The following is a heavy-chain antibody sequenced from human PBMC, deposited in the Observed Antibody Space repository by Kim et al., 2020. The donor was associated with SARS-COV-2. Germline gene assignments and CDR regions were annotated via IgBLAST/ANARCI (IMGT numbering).Heavy chain of an antibody. V-gene: IGHV3-7*03. Sequence: GGSLRLSCAASGFTFSNSWMGWVRQAPGKGLEWVVNIKRDGSEIFYVDSVKGRFTISRDNAKNSVYLQMDSLRPEDTAVYYCARDAAGYTPFDYWGQGTLVTVSS. CDR2: IKRDGSEI. J-gene: IGHJ4*02. D-gene: IGHD5-12*01. CDR3: ARDAAGYTPFDY. CDR1: GFTFSNSW.